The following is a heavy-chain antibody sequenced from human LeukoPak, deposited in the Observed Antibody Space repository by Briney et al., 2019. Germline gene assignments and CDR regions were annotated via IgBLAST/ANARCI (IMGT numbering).Heavy chain of an antibody. J-gene: IGHJ4*02. Sequence: SETLSLTCTVSGGSISSYYWSWIRQPPGKGLEWIGYIYYSGSTNYNPSLKSRVTMSVDTSKNQFSLKLSSVTAADTAVYYCARGHDYVWGSYRHWGQGTLVTVSS. V-gene: IGHV4-59*12. CDR2: IYYSGST. CDR3: ARGHDYVWGSYRH. D-gene: IGHD3-16*02. CDR1: GGSISSYY.